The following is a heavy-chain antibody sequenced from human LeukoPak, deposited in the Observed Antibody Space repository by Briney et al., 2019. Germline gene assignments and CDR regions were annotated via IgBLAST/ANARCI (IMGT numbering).Heavy chain of an antibody. Sequence: GGSLRLSCAASGFTFSSYAMSWVRQAPGKGLEWVSAISGSGGSTYYADSVKGRLTISRDNSKNTLYLQMNSLRAEDTAVYYCAKEDIVVVPAAIPGDYYYYYGMDVWGQGTTVTVSS. CDR2: ISGSGGST. J-gene: IGHJ6*02. CDR1: GFTFSSYA. CDR3: AKEDIVVVPAAIPGDYYYYYGMDV. D-gene: IGHD2-2*02. V-gene: IGHV3-23*01.